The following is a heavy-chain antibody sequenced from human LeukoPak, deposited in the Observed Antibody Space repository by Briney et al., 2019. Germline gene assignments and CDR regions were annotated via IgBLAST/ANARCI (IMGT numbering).Heavy chain of an antibody. CDR1: GGSFSGYY. CDR3: ARRQIAGGGTGGNWFDP. CDR2: INHSGST. Sequence: PSETLSLTCAVSGGSFSGYYWSWIRQPPGKGLEWIGEINHSGSTNYNPSLKSRVTISVDKSKNHFSLMLTSVTAADTAVYYCARRQIAGGGTGGNWFDPWGKGTLVTVSS. J-gene: IGHJ5*02. D-gene: IGHD6-19*01. V-gene: IGHV4-34*01.